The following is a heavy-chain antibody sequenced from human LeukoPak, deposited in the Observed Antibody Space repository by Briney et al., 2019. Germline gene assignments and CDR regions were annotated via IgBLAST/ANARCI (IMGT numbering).Heavy chain of an antibody. D-gene: IGHD2-2*01. J-gene: IGHJ4*02. Sequence: SETLSLTCTVSGGSISSYYWSWIRQPPGKGLGWIGYIYYSGSTNYNPSLKSRVTISVDTSKNQFSLKLSSVTAADTAVCYCAKDSRHQTYYFDYWGQGTLVTVSS. CDR2: IYYSGST. CDR3: AKDSRHQTYYFDY. V-gene: IGHV4-59*12. CDR1: GGSISSYY.